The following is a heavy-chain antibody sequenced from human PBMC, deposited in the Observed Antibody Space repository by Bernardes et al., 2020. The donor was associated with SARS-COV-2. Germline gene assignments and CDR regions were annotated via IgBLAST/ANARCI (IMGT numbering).Heavy chain of an antibody. V-gene: IGHV3-30*03. CDR2: ISNDGSNK. CDR1: GFTFSRYG. CDR3: ATTRNDYGDILDPFRY. D-gene: IGHD4-17*01. Sequence: GGSLRLSCAASGFTFSRYGMHWVRQAPGKGLEWVALISNDGSNKYHADSVKGRFTISRDNSKNTLYLQINSLRAEDTAVYYCATTRNDYGDILDPFRYWGQGTLVTVSS. J-gene: IGHJ1*01.